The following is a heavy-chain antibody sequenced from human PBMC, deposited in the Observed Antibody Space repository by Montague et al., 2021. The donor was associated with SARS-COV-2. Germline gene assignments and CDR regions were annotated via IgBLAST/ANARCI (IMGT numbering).Heavy chain of an antibody. V-gene: IGHV4-39*01. J-gene: IGHJ3*02. CDR2: IYYTGST. CDR3: ARHITGSGNAFDI. D-gene: IGHD3-10*01. CDR1: GGTVGSSSYY. Sequence: SETLSLTCTVSGGTVGSSSYYWGWIRQPPGKGLEWIGSIYYTGSTYYNPSLKSRVTISVDTSKNQFSLKLSSVTAADTAVYYCARHITGSGNAFDIWGQGTMVTVSS.